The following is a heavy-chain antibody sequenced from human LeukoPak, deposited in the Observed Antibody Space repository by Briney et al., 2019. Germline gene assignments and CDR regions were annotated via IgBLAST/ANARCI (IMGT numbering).Heavy chain of an antibody. J-gene: IGHJ6*02. CDR2: IGTYKGNT. V-gene: IGHV1-18*01. CDR3: ARTPGMVVVKTFYCMDV. D-gene: IGHD3-22*01. Sequence: ASVKVSCKASGGTFCSYAISWVRQAPGQGLEWMGWIGTYKGNTNYAQMFQGRVTMTTDTSTSTAYMELKNLRSDDTAVYYCARTPGMVVVKTFYCMDVWGQGTTVTVSS. CDR1: GGTFCSYA.